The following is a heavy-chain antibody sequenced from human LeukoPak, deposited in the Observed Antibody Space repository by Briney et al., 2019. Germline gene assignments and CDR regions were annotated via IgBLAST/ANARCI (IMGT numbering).Heavy chain of an antibody. CDR3: ARLYDSSGYYYPFDY. D-gene: IGHD3-22*01. CDR1: GGSISSSDYY. Sequence: PSETLSLTCTVSGGSISSSDYYWGWIRQPPGKGLEWIGNIYYSGDTYYNPSLKSRVTISVDTSKNHFSLKLSSVTAADTAVYYCARLYDSSGYYYPFDYWGQGTLVTVSS. CDR2: IYYSGDT. J-gene: IGHJ4*02. V-gene: IGHV4-39*07.